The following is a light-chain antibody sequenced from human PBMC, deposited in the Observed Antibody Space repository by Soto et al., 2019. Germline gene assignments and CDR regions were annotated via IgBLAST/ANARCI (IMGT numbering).Light chain of an antibody. CDR3: LLVYSGTVV. J-gene: IGLJ2*01. CDR2: DTF. CDR1: AGAVTSAHY. V-gene: IGLV7-46*01. Sequence: VVTQEPSLTVSPGGTVTLTCGSSAGAVTSAHYPYWFQQKPGQAPRTLIHDTFNKHSWTPARFSGSLLGGQAALTLSGAQPEDEADYYCLLVYSGTVVFGGGTKLTVL.